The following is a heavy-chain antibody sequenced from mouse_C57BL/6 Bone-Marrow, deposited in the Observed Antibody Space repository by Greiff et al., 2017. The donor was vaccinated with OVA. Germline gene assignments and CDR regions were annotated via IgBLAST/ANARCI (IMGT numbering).Heavy chain of an antibody. J-gene: IGHJ3*01. D-gene: IGHD2-4*01. Sequence: EVQLQQSGPELAKPGASVKIPCKASGYTFTDYNMDWVKQSHGKSLEWIGDINSNHGGTIYNQKFKGKATLTVDKSSSTAYMELRSLTSEDTAVYYCARGGYYDYDGGAWFAYWGQGTLVTVSA. CDR2: INSNHGGT. CDR1: GYTFTDYN. V-gene: IGHV1-18*01. CDR3: ARGGYYDYDGGAWFAY.